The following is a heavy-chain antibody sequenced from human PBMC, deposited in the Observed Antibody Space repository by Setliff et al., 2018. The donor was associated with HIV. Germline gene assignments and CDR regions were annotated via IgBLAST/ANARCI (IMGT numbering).Heavy chain of an antibody. CDR1: GGSLSGHF. CDR3: ARGSYYYYNMDV. Sequence: VYGGSLSGHFWSWIRQSPGKGLEWIGEINHSGSTNYNPSLKSRVTMSVSPSKNQFSLKLTSVTAADTAVYYCARGSYYYYNMDVWGKGTTVTVSS. J-gene: IGHJ6*04. V-gene: IGHV4-34*01. CDR2: INHSGST.